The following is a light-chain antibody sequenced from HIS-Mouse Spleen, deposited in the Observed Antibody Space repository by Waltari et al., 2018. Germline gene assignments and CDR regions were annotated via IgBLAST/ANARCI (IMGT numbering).Light chain of an antibody. J-gene: IGKJ1*01. Sequence: DIVMTQSPDSLAVSLGERATINCKSSQRVLYSSNNMNYLALYQQKPGQPPKLLIYWASTRETGVADRFSGSGSGTDFTLTISSLQAEDVAVYYCQQYYSTPPTFGQGTKVEIK. CDR2: WAS. CDR1: QRVLYSSNNMNY. V-gene: IGKV4-1*01. CDR3: QQYYSTPPT.